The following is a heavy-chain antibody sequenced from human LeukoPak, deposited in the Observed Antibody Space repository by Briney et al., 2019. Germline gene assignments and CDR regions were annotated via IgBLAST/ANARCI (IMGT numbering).Heavy chain of an antibody. V-gene: IGHV3-7*01. CDR3: VRHNYGYDY. J-gene: IGHJ4*02. CDR2: IKKDGSEK. D-gene: IGHD3-10*01. CDR1: GFPFSDYW. Sequence: GGSLRLSCAASGFPFSDYWMTWVRQAPGKGLEWVASIKKDGSEKNSVDSVKGRFTISRDNAKNTLYLQMNRLRAEDTAVYYCVRHNYGYDYWGQGTLVTVSS.